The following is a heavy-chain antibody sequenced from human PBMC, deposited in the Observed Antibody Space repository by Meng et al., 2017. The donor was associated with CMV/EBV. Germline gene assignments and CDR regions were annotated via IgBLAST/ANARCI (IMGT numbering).Heavy chain of an antibody. CDR1: GFTFSGYG. V-gene: IGHV3-30*02. J-gene: IGHJ4*02. Sequence: GESLKISCAASGFTFSGYGMHWVRQAPGKGLEWVTFVRYDGHNKYFADSVKGRFTVSRDNSQNTLYLQMNSLRPEDTAVYYCAKDRLREDTSSSRSTDHFDSWGQGTLVTVSS. CDR3: AKDRLREDTSSSRSTDHFDS. D-gene: IGHD6-6*01. CDR2: VRYDGHNK.